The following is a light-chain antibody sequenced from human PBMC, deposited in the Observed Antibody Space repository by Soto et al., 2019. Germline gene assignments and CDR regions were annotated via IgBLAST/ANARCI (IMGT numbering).Light chain of an antibody. J-gene: IGKJ2*01. CDR1: QSISSY. CDR2: AAY. CDR3: KQSYSPLPYN. Sequence: DIPMTQSPSSLSASVGDRVTITCRASQSISSYLNWYQQKPGKAPKLLIYAAYSLQRGVPSRFSGSGSETYFTLNISILQPEDFATYYCKQSYSPLPYNFGQRTKRKIK. V-gene: IGKV1-39*01.